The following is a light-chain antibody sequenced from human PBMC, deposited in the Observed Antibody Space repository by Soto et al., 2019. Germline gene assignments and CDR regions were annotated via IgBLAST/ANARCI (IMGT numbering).Light chain of an antibody. J-gene: IGKJ5*01. Sequence: VIWMTQSPSLLSASTGARVTISCRMSQGISSYLAWYQQKPGKAPDLLIYAASTLKTGVPSRFIGSGSGSEFNFTLTGLKPDDFATDVCQQYHTYATFGQGTRLEIK. CDR2: AAS. V-gene: IGKV1D-8*03. CDR3: QQYHTYAT. CDR1: QGISSY.